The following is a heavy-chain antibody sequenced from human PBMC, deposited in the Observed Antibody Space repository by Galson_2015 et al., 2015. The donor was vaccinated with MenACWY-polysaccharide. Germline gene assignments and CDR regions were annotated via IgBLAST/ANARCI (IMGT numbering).Heavy chain of an antibody. CDR1: GFTFSSYA. CDR3: AKNPRITMVRGFFDY. CDR2: ISGSGGST. Sequence: SLRLSCAASGFTFSSYAMSWVRQAPGKGLEWVSAISGSGGSTYYADSVKGRFTISRDNPKNTLYLQMNSLRAEDTAVYYCAKNPRITMVRGFFDYWGQGTLVTVSS. V-gene: IGHV3-23*01. D-gene: IGHD3-10*01. J-gene: IGHJ4*02.